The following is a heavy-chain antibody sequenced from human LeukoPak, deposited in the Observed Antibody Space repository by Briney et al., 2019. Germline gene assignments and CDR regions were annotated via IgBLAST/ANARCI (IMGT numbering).Heavy chain of an antibody. CDR2: IYSGGST. J-gene: IGHJ6*02. D-gene: IGHD2-15*01. CDR1: GFTVSSNY. Sequence: PGGSLRLSCAASGFTVSSNYMSWVRQAPGKGLEWVSVIYSGGSTYYADSVKGRFTISRDNSKNTLYLQKNSLRDEDTAVYYCARVVVVVVAATLSRNDYYYYGMDVWGQGTTVTVSS. CDR3: ARVVVVVVAATLSRNDYYYYGMDV. V-gene: IGHV3-66*02.